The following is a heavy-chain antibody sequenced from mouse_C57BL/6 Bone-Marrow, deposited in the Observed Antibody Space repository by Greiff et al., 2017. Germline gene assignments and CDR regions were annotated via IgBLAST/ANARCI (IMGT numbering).Heavy chain of an antibody. Sequence: EVKLMESGGGLVKPGGSLKLSCAASGFTFSSYAMSWVRQTPEKRLEWVATISDGGSYTYYPDNVKGRFTISRDNAKNNLYLQMSRLKSEDTAMYYCAGEYYGGSYWGQGTALTVSS. CDR3: AGEYYGGSY. CDR2: ISDGGSYT. V-gene: IGHV5-4*01. D-gene: IGHD1-1*01. CDR1: GFTFSSYA. J-gene: IGHJ2*01.